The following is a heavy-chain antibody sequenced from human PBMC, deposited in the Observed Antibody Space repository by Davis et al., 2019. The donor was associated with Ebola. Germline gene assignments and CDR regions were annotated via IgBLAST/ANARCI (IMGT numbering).Heavy chain of an antibody. Sequence: GESLKISCAASGFTFSSYGMHWVRQAPGKGLEWVAFIRYDGSNKYYADSVKGRFTISRDNSKNTLYLQMYSLRAEDTAVYYCAKDQGVAGIGMDVWGQGTTVTVSS. CDR1: GFTFSSYG. J-gene: IGHJ6*02. D-gene: IGHD6-19*01. CDR2: IRYDGSNK. V-gene: IGHV3-30*02. CDR3: AKDQGVAGIGMDV.